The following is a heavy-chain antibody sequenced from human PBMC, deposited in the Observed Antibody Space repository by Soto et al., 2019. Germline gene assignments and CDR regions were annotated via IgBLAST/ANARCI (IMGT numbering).Heavy chain of an antibody. D-gene: IGHD6-19*01. CDR3: ARDMYSSDYFVKWFEP. CDR2: ISHDGINK. Sequence: QVRLVLAGGGVVQPGRSLRLSCTASGFSFSSYAMDWFLQLPGKGLEWLAVISHDGINKHYADSGKGRVTVSRDSAKHSLDLQLNSLRGEDTAMYYCARDMYSSDYFVKWFEPWGQGTLVTVSS. V-gene: IGHV3-30-3*01. J-gene: IGHJ5*02. CDR1: GFSFSSYA.